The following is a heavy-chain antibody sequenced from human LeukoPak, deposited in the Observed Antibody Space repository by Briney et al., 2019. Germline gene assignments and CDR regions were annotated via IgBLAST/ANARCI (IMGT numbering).Heavy chain of an antibody. V-gene: IGHV1-2*02. Sequence: ASVKVSCKASGYTFTGYYMHWVRQAPGQGLEWMGWINPNSGGTNYAQKFQGRVTMTRDTSISTAYMELSRLRSDVTAVYYCARVWELERRLLGYDCWGQGTLVTVSS. CDR3: ARVWELERRLLGYDC. CDR1: GYTFTGYY. CDR2: INPNSGGT. J-gene: IGHJ4*02. D-gene: IGHD1-1*01.